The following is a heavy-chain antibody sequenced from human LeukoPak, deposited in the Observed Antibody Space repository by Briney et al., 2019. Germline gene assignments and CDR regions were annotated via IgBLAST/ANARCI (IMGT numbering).Heavy chain of an antibody. J-gene: IGHJ4*02. D-gene: IGHD3-10*01. Sequence: PGGSLRLSCAASGFTFSSYGMNWVRQAPGKGLEWVATIKQAGSERYYLDSVKGRFTISRDNAKNSLYLQMNSLRAEDTAMYYCARDNYYSLDNWGPGTLVTVSS. CDR1: GFTFSSYG. CDR2: IKQAGSER. CDR3: ARDNYYSLDN. V-gene: IGHV3-7*01.